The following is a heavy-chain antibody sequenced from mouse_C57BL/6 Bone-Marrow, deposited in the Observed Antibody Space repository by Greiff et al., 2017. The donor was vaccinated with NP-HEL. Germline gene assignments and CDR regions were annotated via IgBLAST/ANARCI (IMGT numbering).Heavy chain of an antibody. CDR3: VRSSPSWFAY. CDR1: GYTFTSYW. V-gene: IGHV1-69*01. J-gene: IGHJ3*01. D-gene: IGHD1-1*01. CDR2: IDPSDSYT. Sequence: QVQLKQPGAELVMPGASVKLSCKASGYTFTSYWMHWVKQRPGQGLEWIGEIDPSDSYTNYNQKFKGKSTLTVDKSSSTAYMQLSSLTSEDSAVYYCVRSSPSWFAYGGQGTLVTVSA.